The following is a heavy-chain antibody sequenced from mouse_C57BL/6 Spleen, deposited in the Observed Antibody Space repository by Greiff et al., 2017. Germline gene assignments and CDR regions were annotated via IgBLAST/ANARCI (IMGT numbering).Heavy chain of an antibody. CDR3: ARELGRKRLDYAMDY. J-gene: IGHJ4*01. CDR2: ISDGGSYT. D-gene: IGHD4-1*01. Sequence: EVQLQESGGGLVKPGGSLKLSCAASGFTFSSYAMSWVRQTPEKRLEWVATISDGGSYTYYPDNVKGRFTISRDNAKNNLYLQMSHLKSEDTAMYYCARELGRKRLDYAMDYWGQGTSVTVSS. V-gene: IGHV5-4*01. CDR1: GFTFSSYA.